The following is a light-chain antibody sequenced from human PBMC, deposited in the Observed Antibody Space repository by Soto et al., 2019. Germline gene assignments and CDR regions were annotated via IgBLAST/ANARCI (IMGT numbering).Light chain of an antibody. Sequence: ERASPSCWTSESVGDYLAWYQQKRGQAPRLXXXGATKRTSGTPDRFSGTGSETVFTLAIRRLEPGDFAVYDCQQYGTSPAITFLQGTRLEIK. V-gene: IGKV3-20*01. CDR1: ESVGDY. J-gene: IGKJ5*01. CDR2: GAT. CDR3: QQYGTSPAIT.